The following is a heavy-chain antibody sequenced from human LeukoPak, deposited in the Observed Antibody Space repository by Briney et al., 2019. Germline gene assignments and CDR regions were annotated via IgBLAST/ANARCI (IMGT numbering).Heavy chain of an antibody. Sequence: ASVKVSCKASGYTFTSYGINWVRQAPGQGLEWMGWISAYNGNTNYAQKLQGRVTMTTDTSTSTAYMELRSLRSDDTAVYYCARGDYYGSGTYYKKTVDYWGQGTLVTVSS. CDR3: ARGDYYGSGTYYKKTVDY. CDR2: ISAYNGNT. J-gene: IGHJ4*02. V-gene: IGHV1-18*01. D-gene: IGHD3-10*01. CDR1: GYTFTSYG.